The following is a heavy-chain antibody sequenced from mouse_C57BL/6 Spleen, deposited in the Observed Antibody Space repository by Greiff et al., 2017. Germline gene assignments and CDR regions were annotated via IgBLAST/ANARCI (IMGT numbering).Heavy chain of an antibody. CDR1: GFTFSSYT. CDR3: ARPDGYYEGYAMDY. J-gene: IGHJ4*01. V-gene: IGHV5-9*01. D-gene: IGHD2-3*01. CDR2: ISGGGGNT. Sequence: EVQLQESGGGLVKPGGSLKLSCAASGFTFSSYTMSWVRQTPEKRLEWVATISGGGGNTYYPDSVKGRFTISRDNAKNTLYLQMSSLRSEDTALYYCARPDGYYEGYAMDYWGQGTSVTVSS.